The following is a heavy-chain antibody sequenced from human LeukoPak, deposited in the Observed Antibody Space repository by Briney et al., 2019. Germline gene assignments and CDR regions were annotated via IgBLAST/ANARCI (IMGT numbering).Heavy chain of an antibody. CDR1: GYTFTSYG. Sequence: ASVKVTCKASGYTFTSYGISWVRQAPGQGLEWMGWISAYNGNTNYAQKLQGRVTMTTDTSTSTAYMELRSLRFEDTAVYYCARGMGYYYGMDVWGQGTTVTVSS. J-gene: IGHJ6*02. CDR2: ISAYNGNT. CDR3: ARGMGYYYGMDV. V-gene: IGHV1-18*01. D-gene: IGHD3-16*01.